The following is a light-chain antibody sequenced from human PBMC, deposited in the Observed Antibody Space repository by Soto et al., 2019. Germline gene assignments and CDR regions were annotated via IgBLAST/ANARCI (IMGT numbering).Light chain of an antibody. CDR3: ISYAGSSIWV. J-gene: IGLJ3*02. V-gene: IGLV2-8*01. CDR1: SGDVGAYNY. Sequence: QSVLTQPPSASGSPGQSVTISCTGTSGDVGAYNYVSWYQQHPGKAPKLMIYDVTKRPSGVPDRFSGSKSGNTASLTVSGLQAEDEADYYCISYAGSSIWVFGGGTKLTVL. CDR2: DVT.